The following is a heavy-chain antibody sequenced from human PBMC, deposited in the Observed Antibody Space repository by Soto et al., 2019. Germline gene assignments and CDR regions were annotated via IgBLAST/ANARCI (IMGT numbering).Heavy chain of an antibody. J-gene: IGHJ6*02. Sequence: QVQVVQSGPEVKKPGASVKVSCKASGYTLTDYYMHWVRQAPGQGLEWMGWINPNNGGSKSAQKFKDRVTMISDTSISTAYLELSRLTSDDTAVYYCARAGVAASGSGEYAMDVWGQGTTVIVSS. CDR3: ARAGVAASGSGEYAMDV. D-gene: IGHD6-13*01. CDR2: INPNNGGS. V-gene: IGHV1-2*02. CDR1: GYTLTDYY.